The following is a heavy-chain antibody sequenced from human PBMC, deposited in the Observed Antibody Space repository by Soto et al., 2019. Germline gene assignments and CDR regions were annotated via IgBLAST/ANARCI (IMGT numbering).Heavy chain of an antibody. CDR2: MNPESGDT. CDR3: ARMESFGSLNWFDP. CDR1: GYTFTNND. J-gene: IGHJ5*02. Sequence: QVQLVQSGAEVKKPGASVKVSCKASGYTFTNNDVSWVRQATGQGLEWMGWMNPESGDTGYAQKFQSRVTMTRDISIATAYMELNSLTSEDTAIYYCARMESFGSLNWFDPWGQGTLVTVSS. V-gene: IGHV1-8*02. D-gene: IGHD5-18*01.